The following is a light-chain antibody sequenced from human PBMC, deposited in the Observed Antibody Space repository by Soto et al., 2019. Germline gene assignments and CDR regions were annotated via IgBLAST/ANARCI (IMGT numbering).Light chain of an antibody. J-gene: IGLJ1*01. CDR2: AVS. V-gene: IGLV2-14*01. CDR3: SSYTSGTTPYV. CDR1: ISDVGAYNY. Sequence: QSVLTQPASVSGSPGQSITISCTGTISDVGAYNYVSWYQHHPGKAPKLMIFAVSNRPSGISNRFSGSKSGNTASLTTSGLQAEDEADYYCSSYTSGTTPYVFGTGTKVTVL.